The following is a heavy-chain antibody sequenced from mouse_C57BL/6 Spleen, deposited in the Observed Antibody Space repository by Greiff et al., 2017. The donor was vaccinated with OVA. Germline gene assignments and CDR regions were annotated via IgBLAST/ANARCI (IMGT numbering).Heavy chain of an antibody. Sequence: QVQLKESGTELVKPGASVKLSCKASGYTFTSYWMHWVKQRPGQGLEWVGNINPSIGGTNCNEKFKSKATLTVDKSSSTAYMQLSSLTSEDSAVYYCARWRTSMPPFVFAYWGQGTLVTVSA. CDR2: INPSIGGT. CDR3: ARWRTSMPPFVFAY. D-gene: IGHD2-3*01. J-gene: IGHJ3*01. CDR1: GYTFTSYW. V-gene: IGHV1-53*01.